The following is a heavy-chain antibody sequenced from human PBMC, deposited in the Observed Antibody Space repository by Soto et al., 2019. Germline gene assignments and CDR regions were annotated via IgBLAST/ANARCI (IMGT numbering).Heavy chain of an antibody. CDR2: IIPIFGTA. CDR1: GGTFSSYA. D-gene: IGHD2-15*01. J-gene: IGHJ6*02. Sequence: SVKVSCKASGGTFSSYAISWVRQAPGQGLEWMGGIIPIFGTANYAQKFQGRVTITADESTSTAYMELSSLRSEDTAVYYCARGYCSGGSCYEVFYYYYRMDVWGQGTTVTVSS. V-gene: IGHV1-69*13. CDR3: ARGYCSGGSCYEVFYYYYRMDV.